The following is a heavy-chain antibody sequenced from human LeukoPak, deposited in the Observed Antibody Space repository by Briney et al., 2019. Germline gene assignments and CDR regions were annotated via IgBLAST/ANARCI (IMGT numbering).Heavy chain of an antibody. Sequence: PGGSLRLSCAASGFTFSSYAMHWVCQAPGKGLEYVSAISSNGGSTYYANSVKGRFTISRDNSKNTLYLQMGGLRAEDMAVYYCARDPIYCSGGSCYSVVHGYFDYWGQGTLVTVSS. CDR3: ARDPIYCSGGSCYSVVHGYFDY. CDR1: GFTFSSYA. CDR2: ISSNGGST. V-gene: IGHV3-64*01. D-gene: IGHD2-15*01. J-gene: IGHJ4*02.